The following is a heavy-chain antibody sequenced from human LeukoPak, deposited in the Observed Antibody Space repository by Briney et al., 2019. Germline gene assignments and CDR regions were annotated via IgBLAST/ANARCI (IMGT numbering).Heavy chain of an antibody. CDR2: TRHKAKRYTT. V-gene: IGHV3-72*01. CDR3: VRVLAAAGNAFDI. J-gene: IGHJ3*02. Sequence: GGSLRLSCAASGFIISDHYMDWVRQAPGKGLEWVGRTRHKAKRYTTEYAASVKGRFTVSRDDSKNSLYLQMSSLKTEDTAVYYCVRVLAAAGNAFDIWGQGTMVTVSS. CDR1: GFIISDHY. D-gene: IGHD6-13*01.